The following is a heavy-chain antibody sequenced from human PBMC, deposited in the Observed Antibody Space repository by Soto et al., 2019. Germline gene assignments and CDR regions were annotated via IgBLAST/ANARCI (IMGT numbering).Heavy chain of an antibody. CDR3: ARTLRGQSYRGGDY. CDR1: GGSVSSASYY. D-gene: IGHD3-10*01. CDR2: IDYSGTT. V-gene: IGHV4-61*01. Sequence: PSETLSLTCTVSGGSVSSASYYWSWIRQPPGKGLEWIGYIDYSGTTNYDPSLKSRVTISIDTSKNQFSLNLRSVTAADTAVYYCARTLRGQSYRGGDYWGQGTLVTVSS. J-gene: IGHJ4*02.